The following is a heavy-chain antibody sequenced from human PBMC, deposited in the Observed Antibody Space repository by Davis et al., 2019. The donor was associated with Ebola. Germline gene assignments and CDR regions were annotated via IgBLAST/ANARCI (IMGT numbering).Heavy chain of an antibody. J-gene: IGHJ3*02. D-gene: IGHD2-2*01. CDR1: GFTFRSYD. CDR3: AKDIVVVPAADDAFDI. Sequence: GESLKISCAASGFTFRSYDMTWVRQAPGKGLEWVSSISSSSSYIYYADSVKGRFTISRDNAKNSLYLQMNSLRAEDTAVYYCAKDIVVVPAADDAFDIWGQGTMVTVSS. V-gene: IGHV3-21*04. CDR2: ISSSSSYI.